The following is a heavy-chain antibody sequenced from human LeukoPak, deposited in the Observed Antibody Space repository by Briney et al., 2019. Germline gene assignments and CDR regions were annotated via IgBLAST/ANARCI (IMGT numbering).Heavy chain of an antibody. J-gene: IGHJ4*02. D-gene: IGHD3-10*01. CDR1: GGSFSGYY. CDR3: ARLKGLLWFGEPFDY. V-gene: IGHV4-34*01. CDR2: INHSGST. Sequence: SETLSLTCAVYGGSFSGYYWSWIRQPPGKGLEWIGEINHSGSTNYNLSLKSRVTISEDTSKNQFSLKLSSLTAADTAVYYCARLKGLLWFGEPFDYWGQGTLVTVSS.